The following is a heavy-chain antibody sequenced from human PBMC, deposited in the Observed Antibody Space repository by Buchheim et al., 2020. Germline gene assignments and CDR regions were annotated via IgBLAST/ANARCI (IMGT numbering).Heavy chain of an antibody. Sequence: EVQLVESGGGLVKPGGSLRLSCAASGFTFSSYSMNWVRQAPGKGLEWVSSISSSSSYIYYADSVKGRFTISRDNAKNSLYLQMNRLRAEDTAVYYCARGGPKSGVVVVAKGSAVAGTDYWGQGTL. CDR2: ISSSSSYI. CDR3: ARGGPKSGVVVVAKGSAVAGTDY. D-gene: IGHD6-19*01. V-gene: IGHV3-21*01. CDR1: GFTFSSYS. J-gene: IGHJ4*02.